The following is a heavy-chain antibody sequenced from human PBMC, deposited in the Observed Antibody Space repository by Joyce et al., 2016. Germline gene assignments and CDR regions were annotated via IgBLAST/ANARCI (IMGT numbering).Heavy chain of an antibody. CDR3: ARNYYGSGSYYRAFDY. CDR2: IFPGNSDT. Sequence: EVQLVQSGAEVKKPGESLKISCKASGYSFTNYWIGWVRQMPGKGLGWMGIIFPGNSDTLYSPSFQGQVTISADKSISTAYLQWSSLKASDTAMYYCARNYYGSGSYYRAFDYWGQGTLVTVSS. D-gene: IGHD3-10*01. CDR1: GYSFTNYW. V-gene: IGHV5-51*03. J-gene: IGHJ4*02.